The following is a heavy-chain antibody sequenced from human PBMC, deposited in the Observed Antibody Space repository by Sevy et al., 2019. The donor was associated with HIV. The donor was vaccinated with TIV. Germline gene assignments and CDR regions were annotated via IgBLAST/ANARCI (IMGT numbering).Heavy chain of an antibody. CDR1: GFTFSNYA. D-gene: IGHD1-26*01. CDR2: ISGSGGST. Sequence: GGSLRLSCVASGFTFSNYAMNWVRQAPGTGLEWVSGISGSGGSTYSADSVRGRFTISRDNDRNTLYLQMNSLRAEDTAVYYCAKSKGGSYYPSEYWGQGTLVTVSS. CDR3: AKSKGGSYYPSEY. V-gene: IGHV3-23*01. J-gene: IGHJ4*02.